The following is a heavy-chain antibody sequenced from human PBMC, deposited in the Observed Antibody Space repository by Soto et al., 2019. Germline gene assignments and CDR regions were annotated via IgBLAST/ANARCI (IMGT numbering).Heavy chain of an antibody. CDR3: AAGDYCSSTSCYYYYYYMDV. CDR1: GGTFSSYT. V-gene: IGHV1-69*02. Sequence: QVQLVQSGAEVMKPGSSVKVSCKASGGTFSSYTISWVRQAPGQGLEWMGRIIPILGIANYAQKFQGRVTITADKSTSTAYMELSSLRSEDTAVYYCAAGDYCSSTSCYYYYYYMDVWGKGTTVTVSS. CDR2: IIPILGIA. D-gene: IGHD2-2*01. J-gene: IGHJ6*03.